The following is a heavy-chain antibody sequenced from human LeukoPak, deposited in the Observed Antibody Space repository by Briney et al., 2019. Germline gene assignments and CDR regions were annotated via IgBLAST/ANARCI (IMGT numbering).Heavy chain of an antibody. D-gene: IGHD3-9*01. Sequence: AGGSLRLSCAASGFTFSSYGMHWVRQAPGKGPEWVSVIYSGGSTYYADSVKDRFTISRDNSKNTLYLQMNNLRAEDTAAYYCARGLLRYFNLWGQGTLVTVSS. J-gene: IGHJ4*02. CDR1: GFTFSSYG. V-gene: IGHV3-NL1*01. CDR3: ARGLLRYFNL. CDR2: IYSGGST.